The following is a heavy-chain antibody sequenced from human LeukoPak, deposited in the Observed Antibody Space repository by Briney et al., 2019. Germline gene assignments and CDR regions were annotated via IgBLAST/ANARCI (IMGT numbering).Heavy chain of an antibody. CDR2: IYHSGST. CDR3: ARIVGATTHYYYYYMDV. CDR1: GGSISSSNW. D-gene: IGHD1-26*01. Sequence: SGTLSLTCAVSGGSISSSNWWSWVRQPPRKGLEWIGEIYHSGSTNYNPSLKSRVTISVDKSKNQFSLKLSSVTAADTAVYYCARIVGATTHYYYYYMDVWGKGTTVTVSS. J-gene: IGHJ6*03. V-gene: IGHV4-4*02.